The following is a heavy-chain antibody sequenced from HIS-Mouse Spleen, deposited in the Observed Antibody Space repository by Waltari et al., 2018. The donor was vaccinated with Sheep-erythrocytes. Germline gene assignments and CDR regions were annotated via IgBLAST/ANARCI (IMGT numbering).Heavy chain of an antibody. CDR2: NNHSGST. V-gene: IGHV4-34*01. Sequence: QVQLQQWGAGLLKPSETLSLTCAVYGGSFSVYYWSWIRQPPGKGLEWIGENNHSGSTNYNPSLKSRITISVDTSKNPFSLKLSSVTAADTAVYYCARAHSSSWRYFQHWGQGTLVTVSS. CDR3: ARAHSSSWRYFQH. D-gene: IGHD6-13*01. J-gene: IGHJ1*01. CDR1: GGSFSVYY.